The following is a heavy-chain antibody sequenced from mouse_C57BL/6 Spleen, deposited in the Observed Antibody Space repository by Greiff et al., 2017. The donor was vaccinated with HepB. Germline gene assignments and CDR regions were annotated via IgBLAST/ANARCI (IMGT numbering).Heavy chain of an antibody. J-gene: IGHJ4*01. D-gene: IGHD2-5*01. CDR3: ARSDSNYFFYAMDY. Sequence: VQLQQSGPELVKPGASVKISCKASGYTFTDYYMNWVKQSHGKSLEWIGDINPNNGGTSYNQKFKGKATLTVDKSSSTAYMELRSLTSEDSAVYYCARSDSNYFFYAMDYWGQGTSVTVSS. V-gene: IGHV1-26*01. CDR2: INPNNGGT. CDR1: GYTFTDYY.